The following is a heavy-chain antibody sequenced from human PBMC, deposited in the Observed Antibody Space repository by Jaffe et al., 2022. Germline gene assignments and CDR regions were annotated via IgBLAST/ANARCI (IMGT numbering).Heavy chain of an antibody. Sequence: QVQLVQSGAEVKKPGASVKVSCKASGYTFTSYAMHWVRQAPGQRLEWMGWINAGNGNTKYSQKFQGRVTITRDTSASTAYMELSSLRSEDTAVYYCAREHQLLLGGPFDPWGQGTLVTVSS. CDR2: INAGNGNT. V-gene: IGHV1-3*01. CDR1: GYTFTSYA. J-gene: IGHJ5*02. D-gene: IGHD2-2*01. CDR3: AREHQLLLGGPFDP.